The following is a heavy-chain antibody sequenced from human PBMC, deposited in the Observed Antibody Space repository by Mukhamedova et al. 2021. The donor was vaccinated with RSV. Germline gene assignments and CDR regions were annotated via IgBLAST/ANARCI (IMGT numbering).Heavy chain of an antibody. D-gene: IGHD6-13*01. CDR2: ISAYNDDT. CDR3: ARVEGIWQQSVRVTIEGFDY. J-gene: IGHJ4*02. Sequence: VRQAPGQGLEWMGWISAYNDDTNYAQNLQGRVTMTTDTSTSTAYMELRSLRADDTAIYYCARVEGIWQQSVRVTIEGFDYWGQGT. V-gene: IGHV1-18*01.